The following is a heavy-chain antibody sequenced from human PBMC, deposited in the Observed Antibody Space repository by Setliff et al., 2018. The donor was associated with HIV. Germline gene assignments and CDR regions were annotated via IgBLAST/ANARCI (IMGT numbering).Heavy chain of an antibody. CDR3: ARESGSGSYYDYYYYYMDV. V-gene: IGHV4-4*07. Sequence: KPSETLSLTCTVSGGSISSYYWSWIRQPAGKGLEWIGRIYTSGNTNYNPSLKSRVTMSVDTSKNQFSLKLSSVTAADTAVYYCARESGSGSYYDYYYYYMDVWGKGTTVTVSS. J-gene: IGHJ6*03. CDR2: IYTSGNT. CDR1: GGSISSYY. D-gene: IGHD1-26*01.